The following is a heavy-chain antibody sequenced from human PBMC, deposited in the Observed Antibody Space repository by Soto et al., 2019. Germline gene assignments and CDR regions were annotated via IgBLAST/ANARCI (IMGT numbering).Heavy chain of an antibody. D-gene: IGHD6-19*01. V-gene: IGHV5-51*01. CDR3: ARLAVAGRGRGWFDP. J-gene: IGHJ5*02. CDR2: IYPGDSDT. CDR1: GYSFTSYW. Sequence: GESLKISCKGSGYSFTSYWIGWVRQMPGKGLEWMGIIYPGDSDTRYSPSFQGQVPISADKSISTAYLQWSSLKASDTAMYYCARLAVAGRGRGWFDPWGQGTLVTVSS.